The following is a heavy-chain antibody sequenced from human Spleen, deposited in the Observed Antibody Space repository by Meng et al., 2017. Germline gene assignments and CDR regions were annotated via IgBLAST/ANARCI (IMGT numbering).Heavy chain of an antibody. CDR2: IYPGDSDT. V-gene: IGHV5-51*01. CDR3: ARGGYSYQRDYYFDY. CDR1: GYSFTSYW. Sequence: GESLKISCKGSGYSFTSYWIGWVRQMPGKGLEWMGIIYPGDSDTRYSPSFQGQVTISADKSISTAYLQWSSLKASDTAMYYCARGGYSYQRDYYFDYWGQGTLVTGSS. D-gene: IGHD5-18*01. J-gene: IGHJ4*02.